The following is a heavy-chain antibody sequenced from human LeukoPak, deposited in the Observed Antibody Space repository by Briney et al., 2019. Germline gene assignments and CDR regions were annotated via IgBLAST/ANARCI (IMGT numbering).Heavy chain of an antibody. V-gene: IGHV1-69*04. CDR2: IIPIFGIA. CDR1: GGTFTSYA. D-gene: IGHD3-10*01. Sequence: SVKFSCKASGGTFTSYAISWVRQAPGQGLDWMGRIIPIFGIANYAQQFQGRVTITADKSTSTAYMELSSLRSEDTAVYYCAREITMVRGVQNWFDPWGQGTLVTVSS. J-gene: IGHJ5*02. CDR3: AREITMVRGVQNWFDP.